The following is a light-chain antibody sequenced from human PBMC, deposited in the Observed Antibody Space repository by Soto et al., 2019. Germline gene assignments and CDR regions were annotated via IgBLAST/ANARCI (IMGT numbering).Light chain of an antibody. Sequence: VTAQSPATLSVSPGERATVACGASQCLGTNLASYQQKPAQPPTLLIYSASTRATGGPRRLSSSGSATEFTLTIISLVPEDFAAYYCQQRSYWPPITFGQGTKLEIK. J-gene: IGKJ5*01. CDR3: QQRSYWPPIT. CDR1: QCLGTN. CDR2: SAS. V-gene: IGKV3-15*01.